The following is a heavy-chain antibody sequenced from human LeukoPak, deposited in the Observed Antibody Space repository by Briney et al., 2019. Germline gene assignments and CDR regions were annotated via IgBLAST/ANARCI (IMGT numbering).Heavy chain of an antibody. J-gene: IGHJ4*02. D-gene: IGHD1-26*01. V-gene: IGHV4-39*01. CDR3: AKSGGYGLIDY. CDR2: IYDSGST. CDR1: GYSINGSGYY. Sequence: SETLSLTCTVSGYSINGSGYYWGWIRQPPGKGLEWIGNIYDSGSTYYNASPQSRVTISIDTSKNQFSLRLSSVTAADTAMYYCAKSGGYGLIDYWGQGTLVTVSS.